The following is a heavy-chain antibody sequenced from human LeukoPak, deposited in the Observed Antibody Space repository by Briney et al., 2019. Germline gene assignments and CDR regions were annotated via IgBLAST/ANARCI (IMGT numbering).Heavy chain of an antibody. CDR1: GFSISNSA. Sequence: GGSLRLSCAASGFSISNSAMSWVRQAPGKGLEWVSLIIASSGSTFYADSVEGRFTISRDNPKNTLFLQMNSLRAEDTAVYYCAKGAYDYIEMGYFDYWGQGTLVTVSS. CDR3: AKGAYDYIEMGYFDY. D-gene: IGHD5-12*01. CDR2: IIASSGST. J-gene: IGHJ4*02. V-gene: IGHV3-23*01.